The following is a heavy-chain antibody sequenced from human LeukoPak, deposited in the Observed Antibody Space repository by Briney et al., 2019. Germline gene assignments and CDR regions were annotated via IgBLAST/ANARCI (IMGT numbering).Heavy chain of an antibody. V-gene: IGHV3-7*03. CDR2: IRADGTEK. CDR1: GFSFTTYW. D-gene: IGHD2-15*01. J-gene: IGHJ4*02. Sequence: PGGSLRLSCTASGFSFTTYWMSWVRQAPGKGPEWVANIRADGTEKNYVDSVEGRFTISRDNAKNSLILQMNSLRAEDAAVYYCAKAPVTSCSGVYCYPFDYWGQGTLVTVSS. CDR3: AKAPVTSCSGVYCYPFDY.